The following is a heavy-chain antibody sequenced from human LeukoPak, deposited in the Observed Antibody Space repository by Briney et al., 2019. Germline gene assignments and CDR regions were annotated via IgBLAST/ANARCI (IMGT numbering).Heavy chain of an antibody. CDR3: ARDAPTMVRGVSLNY. CDR1: GYSISSGYY. Sequence: PSETLSLTCTVSGYSISSGYYWGWIRQPPGKGLEWIGSIYHSGSTYYNPSLKSRVTISVDTSKNQFSLKLSSVTAADTAVYYCARDAPTMVRGVSLNYWGQGTLVTVSS. CDR2: IYHSGST. D-gene: IGHD3-10*01. V-gene: IGHV4-38-2*02. J-gene: IGHJ4*02.